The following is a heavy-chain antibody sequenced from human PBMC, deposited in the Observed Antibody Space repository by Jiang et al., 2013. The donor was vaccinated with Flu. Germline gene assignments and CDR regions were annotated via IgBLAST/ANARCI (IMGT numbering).Heavy chain of an antibody. V-gene: IGHV6-1*01. CDR1: VSSNSAA. J-gene: IGHJ3*02. Sequence: VSSNSAAWNWIRQSPSRGLEWLGRTYYRSKWYNDYAVSVKSRITINPDTSKNQFSLQLNSVTPEDTAVYYCARFPYSSSSWGAFDIWGQGAMATVSS. D-gene: IGHD6-6*01. CDR2: TYYRSKWYN. CDR3: ARFPYSSSSWGAFDI.